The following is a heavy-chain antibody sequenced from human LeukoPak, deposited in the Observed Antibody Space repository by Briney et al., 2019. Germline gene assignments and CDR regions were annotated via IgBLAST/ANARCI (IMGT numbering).Heavy chain of an antibody. CDR2: IYADGTT. J-gene: IGHJ2*01. CDR1: GFSVTSNY. Sequence: GGSLRLSCAASGFSVTSNYMTWFRQSPGKGLAWVSHIYADGTTFYTDSAKGRFTLSRDNPQNTLSLQLSSLRVDDTAIYYCAKGTSGYYDVWGRGARVTVAA. D-gene: IGHD3-10*01. V-gene: IGHV3-53*01. CDR3: AKGTSGYYDV.